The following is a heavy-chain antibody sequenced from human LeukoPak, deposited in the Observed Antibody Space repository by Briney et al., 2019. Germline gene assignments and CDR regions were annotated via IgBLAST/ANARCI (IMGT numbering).Heavy chain of an antibody. D-gene: IGHD4/OR15-4a*01. CDR3: ARVVPHYLASTHWYFDL. V-gene: IGHV3-53*01. CDR1: GFTVSSNY. CDR2: IYNGGST. J-gene: IGHJ2*01. Sequence: GGSLRLSCAASGFTVSSNYMSWVRQAPGKGLEWVSVIYNGGSTYYADSVKGRFTISRDNSKNTLYLQMNSLRAEDTAVYYCARVVPHYLASTHWYFDLWGRGTLVTVSS.